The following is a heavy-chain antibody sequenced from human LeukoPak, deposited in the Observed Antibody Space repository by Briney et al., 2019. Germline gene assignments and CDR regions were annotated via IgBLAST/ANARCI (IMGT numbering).Heavy chain of an antibody. Sequence: GGSLRLSCAASGFTFDDYGMSWVRQAPGKGLEWVSGINWNGGSTGYADSVKGRFTISRDNAKNSLYLQMNSLRAEDTALYDCARALWSGYYAIYWGAFDIWGQGTMVTVSS. CDR2: INWNGGST. CDR1: GFTFDDYG. D-gene: IGHD3-3*01. J-gene: IGHJ3*02. V-gene: IGHV3-20*01. CDR3: ARALWSGYYAIYWGAFDI.